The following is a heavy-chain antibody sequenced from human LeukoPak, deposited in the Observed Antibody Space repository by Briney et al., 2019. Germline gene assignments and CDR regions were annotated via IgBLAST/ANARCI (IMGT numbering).Heavy chain of an antibody. D-gene: IGHD3-22*01. CDR2: IYYSGST. J-gene: IGHJ4*02. CDR3: ARDYYDSSGYHEY. Sequence: SETLSLTCGVSGGSISGSYWWSWVRQPPGKGLEWIGYIYYSGSTNYNPSLKSRVTISVDTSKNQFSLKLSSVTAADTAVYYCARDYYDSSGYHEYWGQGTLVTVSS. V-gene: IGHV4-4*02. CDR1: GGSISGSYW.